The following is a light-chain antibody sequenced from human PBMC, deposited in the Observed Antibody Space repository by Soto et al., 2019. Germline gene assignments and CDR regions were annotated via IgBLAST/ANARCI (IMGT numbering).Light chain of an antibody. V-gene: IGKV3-20*01. CDR2: GAS. CDR1: QSVSSIS. CDR3: QQYGGT. Sequence: EIVLTQSPGTLSLSPGERATLSCRASQSVSSISLAWYQHKPGQAPRLLIHGASSRATGMPDRFSGSGSGTDFSLTIGSVGHDDFGVYYCQQYGGTCGQGTLMEIK. J-gene: IGKJ5*01.